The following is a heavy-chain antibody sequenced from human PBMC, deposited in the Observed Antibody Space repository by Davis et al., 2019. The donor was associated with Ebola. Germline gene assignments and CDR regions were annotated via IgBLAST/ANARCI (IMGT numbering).Heavy chain of an antibody. J-gene: IGHJ6*02. D-gene: IGHD2-2*02. V-gene: IGHV3-23*01. CDR2: IGGSGGIT. CDR3: ARLDCTSTSCYTGNFYYYYGVDV. CDR1: GSTFSSYA. Sequence: GESLKISCAASGSTFSSYAMSWVRQAPGKGLEWVSTIGGSGGITYHADSVKGRSTISRDNSNNTVYLQMNSLRAEDTAVYYCARLDCTSTSCYTGNFYYYYGVDVWGQGTTVTVSS.